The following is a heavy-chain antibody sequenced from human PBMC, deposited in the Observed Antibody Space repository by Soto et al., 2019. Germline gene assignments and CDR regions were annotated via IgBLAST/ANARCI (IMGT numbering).Heavy chain of an antibody. CDR2: ISWNSDSI. CDR1: GLTFDDYA. V-gene: IGHV3-9*01. CDR3: AKDREEYYYDSTGYYDYFDY. J-gene: IGHJ4*02. Sequence: PGGSLRLSCAASGLTFDDYAMHWVRQAPGKGLEWVSSISWNSDSIVYADSVKGRFTISRDNAKNSLYLQMNSLSAEDTALYYCAKDREEYYYDSTGYYDYFDYWGQGTLVTVSS. D-gene: IGHD3-22*01.